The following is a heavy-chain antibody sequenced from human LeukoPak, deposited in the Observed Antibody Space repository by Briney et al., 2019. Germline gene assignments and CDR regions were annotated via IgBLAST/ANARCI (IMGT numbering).Heavy chain of an antibody. Sequence: GGSLRLSCAASGFTFSSDWMHWVRQAPGKGLVWVSRINNDGSDTGYADSVKGRFTISRDNAKNSLYLQMNSLRAEDTAVYYCARDQDYGSFDYWGQGTLVTVSS. V-gene: IGHV3-74*01. CDR1: GFTFSSDW. CDR3: ARDQDYGSFDY. J-gene: IGHJ4*02. D-gene: IGHD4/OR15-4a*01. CDR2: INNDGSDT.